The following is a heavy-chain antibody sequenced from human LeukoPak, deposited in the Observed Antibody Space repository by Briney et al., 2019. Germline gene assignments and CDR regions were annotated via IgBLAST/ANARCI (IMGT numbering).Heavy chain of an antibody. Sequence: GGSLRLSCAASGFTFSSYSMSWVRQAPGKGLEWVSGISGSGGSKYYADSVKGRFTISRDNSKNKLYLQMNSLRAEDTAIYYCAKDWDWELLIFDYWGQGTLVTVSS. CDR2: ISGSGGSK. D-gene: IGHD1-26*01. CDR3: AKDWDWELLIFDY. V-gene: IGHV3-23*01. CDR1: GFTFSSYS. J-gene: IGHJ4*02.